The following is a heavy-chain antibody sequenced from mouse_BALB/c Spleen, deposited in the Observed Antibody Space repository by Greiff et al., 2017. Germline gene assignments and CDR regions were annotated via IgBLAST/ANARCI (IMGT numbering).Heavy chain of an antibody. Sequence: EVQLQQSGAELVKPGASVKLSCTASGFNIKDTSMHWVKQRPEQGLEWIGRIDPANGNTKYDPKFQGKATITADTSSNTAYLQLSSLTSEDTAVYYCARSSGTTVVSPFDYWGQGTTLTVSS. V-gene: IGHV14-3*02. CDR1: GFNIKDTS. J-gene: IGHJ2*01. CDR2: IDPANGNT. CDR3: ARSSGTTVVSPFDY. D-gene: IGHD1-1*01.